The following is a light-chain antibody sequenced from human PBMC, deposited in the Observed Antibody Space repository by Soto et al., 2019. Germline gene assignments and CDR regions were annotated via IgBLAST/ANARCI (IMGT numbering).Light chain of an antibody. Sequence: DIKMTQSPSTLSAYMEDRVTITCRASQSISSWLAWYQQKPGKAPKLLIFDASSLESGVPSRFSGSGSGTDFTLTINSLHPEDFATYYCQQSYSTPITFGQGTRLEIK. CDR1: QSISSW. J-gene: IGKJ5*01. CDR3: QQSYSTPIT. CDR2: DAS. V-gene: IGKV1-5*01.